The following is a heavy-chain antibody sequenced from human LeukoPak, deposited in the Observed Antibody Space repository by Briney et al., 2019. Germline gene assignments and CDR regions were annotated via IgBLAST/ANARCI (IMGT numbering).Heavy chain of an antibody. CDR1: GYTFTGYY. CDR3: ARDRAGSKPWVEFHP. CDR2: INPNSGGT. J-gene: IGHJ5*02. D-gene: IGHD3-10*01. V-gene: IGHV1-2*02. Sequence: GASVKVSCKASGYTFTGYYMHWVRQAPGQGLEWMGWINPNSGGTNYAQKFQGRVTMTRDTSISTAYMELSRLRSDDTAVYFCARDRAGSKPWVEFHPWGQGTLVTVSS.